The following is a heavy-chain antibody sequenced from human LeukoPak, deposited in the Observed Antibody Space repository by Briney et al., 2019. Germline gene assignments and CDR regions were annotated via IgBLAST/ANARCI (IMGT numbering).Heavy chain of an antibody. J-gene: IGHJ6*03. V-gene: IGHV3-7*01. CDR1: GFTFSSYW. CDR3: ARDGTAMGLLSYYYYYMDV. Sequence: GGSLRLSCAASGFTFSSYWMSWVRQAPGKGLEWVANIKQDGSEKYYVDSVKGRFTISRDNAKNSLYLQMNSLRAEDTAVYYCARDGTAMGLLSYYYYYMDVWGKGTTVTISS. D-gene: IGHD5-18*01. CDR2: IKQDGSEK.